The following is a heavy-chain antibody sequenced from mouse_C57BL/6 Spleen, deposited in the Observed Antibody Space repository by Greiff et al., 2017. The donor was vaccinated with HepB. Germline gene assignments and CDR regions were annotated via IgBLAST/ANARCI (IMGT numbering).Heavy chain of an antibody. CDR2: ISSGSSTI. J-gene: IGHJ4*01. CDR3: ARRGDYDAMDY. Sequence: EVKLMESGGGLVKPGGSLKISCAASGFTFSDYGMHWVRQAPEKGLEWVAYISSGSSTIYYADTVKGRFTISRDNAKNTLCLQMTSLRSGDTAMYYGARRGDYDAMDYWGQGTSVTVSS. V-gene: IGHV5-17*01. CDR1: GFTFSDYG.